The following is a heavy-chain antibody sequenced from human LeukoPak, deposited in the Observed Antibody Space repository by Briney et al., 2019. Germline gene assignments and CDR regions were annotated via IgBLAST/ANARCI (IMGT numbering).Heavy chain of an antibody. CDR3: ARDVEGVLDY. CDR1: GFTFSTYW. V-gene: IGHV3-7*01. D-gene: IGHD3-10*01. Sequence: GGSLRLSCAASGFTFSTYWMGWVRQAPGKGLQWVANIKQDGSERNYVDSVRGRFTISRDNAKNSLSLQMNTLGVDDTAVYYCARDVEGVLDYWGQGILVTVSS. CDR2: IKQDGSER. J-gene: IGHJ4*02.